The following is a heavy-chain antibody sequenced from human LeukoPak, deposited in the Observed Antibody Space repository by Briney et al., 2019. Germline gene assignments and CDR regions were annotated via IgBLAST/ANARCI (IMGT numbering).Heavy chain of an antibody. CDR2: IDSDGNT. CDR3: ARGLHDLWRGHMGY. D-gene: IGHD3-3*01. V-gene: IGHV3-53*01. CDR1: GFTVNNNY. Sequence: PGGSLRLSCAASGFTVNNNYMTWVRQAPGKGLDWVSVIDSDGNTYYADSVMGRFPISRDNSKNMVFLQMNSLRAEDTAVYYCARGLHDLWRGHMGYWGQGTLVTVSP. J-gene: IGHJ4*02.